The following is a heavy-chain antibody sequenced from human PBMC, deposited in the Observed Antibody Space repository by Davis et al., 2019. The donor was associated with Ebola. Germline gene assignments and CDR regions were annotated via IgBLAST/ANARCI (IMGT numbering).Heavy chain of an antibody. V-gene: IGHV3-53*01. J-gene: IGHJ4*02. Sequence: GESLKLSCASSGFSVSSNYMTWVRQAPGKGLEWVSIIYSDGSTSYGDSVKGRFTISRDNSKNTLFLQMNSLRAEDTAVYFCARGPYSKGTYYNDYWGQGTLVTVSS. CDR2: IYSDGST. CDR3: ARGPYSKGTYYNDY. D-gene: IGHD3-22*01. CDR1: GFSVSSNY.